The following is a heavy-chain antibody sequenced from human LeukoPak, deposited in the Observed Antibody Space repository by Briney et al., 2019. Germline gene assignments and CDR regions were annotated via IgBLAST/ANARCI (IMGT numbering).Heavy chain of an antibody. D-gene: IGHD3-22*01. V-gene: IGHV4-59*08. J-gene: IGHJ4*02. CDR3: ARHGWYYYDSSGYYYGALNV. Sequence: SETLSLTCTVSGGSISSYYWSWIRQPPGKGLEWIGYIYYSGSTNYNPSLKSRVTISVDTSKNQFSLKLSSVTAADTAVYYCARHGWYYYDSSGYYYGALNVWGQGTLVTVSS. CDR2: IYYSGST. CDR1: GGSISSYY.